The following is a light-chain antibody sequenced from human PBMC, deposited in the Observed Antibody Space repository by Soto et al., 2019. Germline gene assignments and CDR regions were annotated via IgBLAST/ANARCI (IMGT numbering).Light chain of an antibody. V-gene: IGKV1-9*01. CDR2: SAS. CDR1: QDITTF. J-gene: IGKJ5*01. Sequence: DIQLTQSPSFLSASVGDRVTITCRASQDITTFLAWYQQEPGKAPKLLIYSASTLQSGVPSRFSGSGSGTEFTLTISSLLPEDFATYYCQQVNDYPVTFGQGTRLEIK. CDR3: QQVNDYPVT.